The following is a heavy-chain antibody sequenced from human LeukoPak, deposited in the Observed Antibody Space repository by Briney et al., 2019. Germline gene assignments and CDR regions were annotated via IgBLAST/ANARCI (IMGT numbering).Heavy chain of an antibody. D-gene: IGHD4/OR15-4a*01. CDR1: GFTFSSYA. V-gene: IGHV3-30-3*01. CDR2: ISYDGSNK. J-gene: IGHJ4*02. CDR3: ASGHLTMTFDY. Sequence: GGSLRLSCAASGFTFSSYAMHWVRQAPGKGLEWVAVISYDGSNKYYADSVKGRFTISRDNSKNTLYLQMNSLRAEDTAVYYCASGHLTMTFDYWGQGTLVVVSS.